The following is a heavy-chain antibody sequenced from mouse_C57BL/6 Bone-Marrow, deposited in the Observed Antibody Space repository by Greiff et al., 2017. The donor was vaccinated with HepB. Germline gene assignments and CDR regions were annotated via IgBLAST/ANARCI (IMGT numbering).Heavy chain of an antibody. Sequence: EVQVVESGGDLVKPGGSLKLSCAASGFTFSSYGMSWVRQTPDKRLEWVATISSGGSYTYYPDSVKGRFTISRDNAKNTLYLQMSSLKSEDTAMYYCARHETGPDYWGQGTTLTVSS. CDR2: ISSGGSYT. J-gene: IGHJ2*01. V-gene: IGHV5-6*01. CDR3: ARHETGPDY. D-gene: IGHD4-1*01. CDR1: GFTFSSYG.